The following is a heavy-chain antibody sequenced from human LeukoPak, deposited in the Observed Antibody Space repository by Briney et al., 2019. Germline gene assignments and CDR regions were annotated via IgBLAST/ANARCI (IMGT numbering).Heavy chain of an antibody. CDR3: ARGYYDSSGYYYDYYFDY. J-gene: IGHJ4*02. CDR2: MNHSGSA. Sequence: SETLSLTCAVYGGSFSGYYWTWIRQPPGKGLEWIGEMNHSGSANYNPSLKSRVTMSVDTSKNQFSLKLSSVTAADTAVYYCARGYYDSSGYYYDYYFDYWGQGTLVTVSS. CDR1: GGSFSGYY. D-gene: IGHD3-22*01. V-gene: IGHV4-34*01.